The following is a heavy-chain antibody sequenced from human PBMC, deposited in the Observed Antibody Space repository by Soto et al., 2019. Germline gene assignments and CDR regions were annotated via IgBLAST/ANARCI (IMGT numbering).Heavy chain of an antibody. D-gene: IGHD5-12*01. CDR1: GDSVSSSGYY. CDR3: ASGLGYKA. J-gene: IGHJ5*02. CDR2: IHHSGTT. V-gene: IGHV4-31*03. Sequence: PSETLSLTCTVSGDSVSSSGYYWSWIRQHPGKGLEWIGYIHHSGTTYYNPSLKSRITLSVDTSKNQFSLRLSSVTAADTAVYYCASGLGYKAWGQGTLVTVSS.